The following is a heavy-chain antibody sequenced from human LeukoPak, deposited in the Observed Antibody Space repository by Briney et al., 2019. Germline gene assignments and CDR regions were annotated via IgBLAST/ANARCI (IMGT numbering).Heavy chain of an antibody. CDR3: ASGYSGSYYYFDY. CDR2: ISSSTSYI. D-gene: IGHD1-26*01. Sequence: GGSLRLSCAASGFTFSSYSMNWVRQAPGKGLEWVSSISSSTSYIYYADSVKGRFTISRDNAKNSLYLQMNSLRAEDTAVYYCASGYSGSYYYFDYWGQGTLDTVSS. V-gene: IGHV3-21*01. J-gene: IGHJ4*02. CDR1: GFTFSSYS.